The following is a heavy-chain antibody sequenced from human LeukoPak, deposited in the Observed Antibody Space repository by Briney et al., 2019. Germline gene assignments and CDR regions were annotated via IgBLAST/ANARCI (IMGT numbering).Heavy chain of an antibody. Sequence: SETLSLTCTVSGGSVSTYYWSWIRQPAGKGLEWIGRFYSSGSTSYNPSLKSRVSMSIDTSKNQFSLNLTSVTAADTAVYYCAKVAGSRYFDIWGRGTLATVSS. D-gene: IGHD6-19*01. CDR1: GGSVSTYY. CDR2: FYSSGST. J-gene: IGHJ2*01. V-gene: IGHV4-4*07. CDR3: AKVAGSRYFDI.